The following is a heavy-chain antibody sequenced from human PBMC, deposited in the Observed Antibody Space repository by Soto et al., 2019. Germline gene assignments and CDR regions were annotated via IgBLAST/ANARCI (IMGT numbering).Heavy chain of an antibody. V-gene: IGHV1-18*01. J-gene: IGHJ4*02. CDR3: ARGRYGDY. Sequence: QVHLVQSGAEVKKPGASVKVSCKGSGYGFTTYGITWVRQAPGQGLEWMAWLSAHNGNTNYAQKLQGRVTVTRDTSTSTAYMELRSMRSDDTAVYYCARGRYGDYWGQGALVTVSS. CDR2: LSAHNGNT. D-gene: IGHD1-1*01. CDR1: GYGFTTYG.